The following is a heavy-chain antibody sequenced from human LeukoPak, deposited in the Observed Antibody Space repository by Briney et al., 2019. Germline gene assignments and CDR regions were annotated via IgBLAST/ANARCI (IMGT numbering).Heavy chain of an antibody. CDR2: INHSGST. CDR1: GGSISSSNW. J-gene: IGHJ6*03. D-gene: IGHD3-3*01. Sequence: SETLSLTCAVSGGSISSSNWWSWVRQPSGKGLEWIGEINHSGSTNYNPSLKSRVTISVDTSKNQFSLKLSSVTAADTAVYYCARGTYYDFWSGYLPYYYYYMDVWGKGTTVTVSS. V-gene: IGHV4-4*02. CDR3: ARGTYYDFWSGYLPYYYYYMDV.